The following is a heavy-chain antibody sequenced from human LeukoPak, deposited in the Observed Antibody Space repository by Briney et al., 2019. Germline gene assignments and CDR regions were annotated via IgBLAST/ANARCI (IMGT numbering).Heavy chain of an antibody. CDR1: GFTFSNYY. CDR3: AGRYYYGSGGPPDY. D-gene: IGHD3-10*01. V-gene: IGHV3-11*04. Sequence: PGGSLRLSCAASGFTFSNYYMSWIRQAPGKGLEWVSYISSRGSTIYYADSVKGRFTISRDNAKNSLYLQMNSLRAEDTAVYYCAGRYYYGSGGPPDYWGQGTLVTVSS. J-gene: IGHJ4*02. CDR2: ISSRGSTI.